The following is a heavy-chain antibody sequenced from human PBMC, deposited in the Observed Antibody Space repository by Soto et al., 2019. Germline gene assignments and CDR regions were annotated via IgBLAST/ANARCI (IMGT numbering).Heavy chain of an antibody. CDR2: IDNGGTNT. J-gene: IGHJ3*02. Sequence: PGGSLRLSCPGSGYNFVGFWIHWVRQAPGKGLVWVSRIDNGGTNTVYADAVKGRFTISRDNAKNTLYLQMNSLRAEDTAVYYCAKDRGRPDAFNIWGQGTMVTVSS. CDR3: AKDRGRPDAFNI. D-gene: IGHD3-10*01. V-gene: IGHV3-74*01. CDR1: GYNFVGFW.